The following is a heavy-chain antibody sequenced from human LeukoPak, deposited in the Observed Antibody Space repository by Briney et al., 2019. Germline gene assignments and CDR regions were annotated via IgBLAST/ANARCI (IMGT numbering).Heavy chain of an antibody. J-gene: IGHJ5*02. CDR1: GGSFSGYY. CDR3: ASQTGVVASQGAVNWFDP. CDR2: INHSGST. V-gene: IGHV4-34*01. D-gene: IGHD2-15*01. Sequence: PSETLSLTCAVYGGSFSGYYWSWIRQPPGKGLEWIGEINHSGSTNYNPSLKSRVTISVDTSKNQFSLKLSSVTAADTAVYYCASQTGVVASQGAVNWFDPWGQGTLVTVSS.